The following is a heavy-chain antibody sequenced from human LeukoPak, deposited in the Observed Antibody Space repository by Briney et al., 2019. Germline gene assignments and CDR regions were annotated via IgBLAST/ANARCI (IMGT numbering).Heavy chain of an antibody. V-gene: IGHV3-23*01. Sequence: GRSLRLSCAASGFTFSSYAMSWVRQAPGKGLEWVSAISGSGGSTYYADSVKGRFTISRDNSKNTLYLQMNSLRAEDTAVYYCAKDIVVVPADDWYFDLWGRGTLVTVSS. J-gene: IGHJ2*01. CDR1: GFTFSSYA. CDR3: AKDIVVVPADDWYFDL. D-gene: IGHD2-2*01. CDR2: ISGSGGST.